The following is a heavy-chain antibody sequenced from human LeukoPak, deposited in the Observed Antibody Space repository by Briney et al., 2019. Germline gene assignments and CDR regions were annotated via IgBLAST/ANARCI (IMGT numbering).Heavy chain of an antibody. CDR2: IYYSGTT. V-gene: IGHV4-59*01. CDR1: GGSISSNY. CDR3: ARGLRVGNTGYYFDY. Sequence: SETLSLTCTVSGGSISSNYWSWMRQPPGKGLEWIGYIYYSGTTSYNASLKSRVTMSVDTSKNQFSLNLNSVTAADTAVYYCARGLRVGNTGYYFDYWGQGSLVTVSS. J-gene: IGHJ4*02. D-gene: IGHD1-26*01.